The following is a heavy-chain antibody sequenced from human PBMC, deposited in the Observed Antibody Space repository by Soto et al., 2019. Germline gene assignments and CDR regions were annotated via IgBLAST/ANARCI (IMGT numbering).Heavy chain of an antibody. J-gene: IGHJ6*02. V-gene: IGHV1-69*06. CDR1: GGTFSSYA. D-gene: IGHD3-10*01. Sequence: VASVKVSCKASGGTFSSYAISWVRQAPGQGLELMGGIIPIFGTANYAQKFQGRVTITADKSTSTAYMELSSLRSEDTAVYYCARDSPPYYGSGSYYDYYGMDVWGQGTTVTVSS. CDR3: ARDSPPYYGSGSYYDYYGMDV. CDR2: IIPIFGTA.